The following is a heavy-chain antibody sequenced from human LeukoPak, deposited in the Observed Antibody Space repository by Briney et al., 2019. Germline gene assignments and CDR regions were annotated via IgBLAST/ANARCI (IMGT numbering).Heavy chain of an antibody. J-gene: IGHJ4*02. CDR1: GYSISNGYY. Sequence: SETLSLTCTVSGYSISNGYYWDWIRPPPGRGLEWIGNIYRSGSASYNPSLKSRVTISVDTSKNQFSLKVNSVTAADTAVYYCARRHSSGWFYYWGQGTLVTVSS. D-gene: IGHD6-19*01. V-gene: IGHV4-38-2*02. CDR3: ARRHSSGWFYY. CDR2: IYRSGSA.